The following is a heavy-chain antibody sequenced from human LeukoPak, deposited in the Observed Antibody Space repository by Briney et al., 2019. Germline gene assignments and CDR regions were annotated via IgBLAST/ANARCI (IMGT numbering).Heavy chain of an antibody. D-gene: IGHD5-24*01. J-gene: IGHJ6*03. CDR3: ARGRRRDGYNYYYYYYMDV. CDR1: GFTVSGNY. Sequence: GSLRLSCAASGFTVSGNYMSWIRQPPGKGLEWIGEINHSGSTNYNPSLKSRVTISVDTSKNQFSLKLSSVTAADTAVYYCARGRRRDGYNYYYYYYMDVWGKGTTVTVSS. CDR2: INHSGST. V-gene: IGHV4-34*01.